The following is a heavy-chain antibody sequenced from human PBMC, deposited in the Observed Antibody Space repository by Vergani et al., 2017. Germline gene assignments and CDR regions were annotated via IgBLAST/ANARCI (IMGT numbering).Heavy chain of an antibody. J-gene: IGHJ5*02. D-gene: IGHD1-1*01. CDR2: IYYSGST. CDR3: TRHETSATFSWFDP. V-gene: IGHV4-59*08. CDR1: GFTFDDYA. Sequence: VQLVESGGGLVQPGRSLRLSCAASGFTFDDYAMHWVRQAPGKGLEWIGYIYYSGSTYYNPSLKSRVTISVDTSKNQFSLKLSSVTAADTAVYYCTRHETSATFSWFDPWGQGTLVTVSS.